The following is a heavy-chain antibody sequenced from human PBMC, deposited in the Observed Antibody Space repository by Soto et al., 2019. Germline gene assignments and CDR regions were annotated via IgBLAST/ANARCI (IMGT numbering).Heavy chain of an antibody. Sequence: ASVKVSCKASGYSFTSYGISWVRQAPGQGLEWMGWISAYNGNTNYAQKLQGRVTMTTDTSTSTAYMELRSLRSDDTAVYYCARDLAVVAATPVGYWGQETLVTVSS. D-gene: IGHD2-15*01. CDR2: ISAYNGNT. J-gene: IGHJ4*02. CDR1: GYSFTSYG. CDR3: ARDLAVVAATPVGY. V-gene: IGHV1-18*01.